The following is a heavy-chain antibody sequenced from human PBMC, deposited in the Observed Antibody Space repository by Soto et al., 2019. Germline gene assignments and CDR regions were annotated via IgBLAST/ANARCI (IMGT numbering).Heavy chain of an antibody. V-gene: IGHV1-8*02. Sequence: QVQLVQSGAEVKKPGSSVKVSCKASGGTFSSYAISWVRQATGQGLEWMGWMNPNSGNTGYAQKFQGRVTMTRNTSISTAYMELSSLRSEDTAMYYCAREHSSSWRFDYWGQGTLVTVSS. J-gene: IGHJ4*02. CDR2: MNPNSGNT. CDR1: GGTFSSYA. D-gene: IGHD6-13*01. CDR3: AREHSSSWRFDY.